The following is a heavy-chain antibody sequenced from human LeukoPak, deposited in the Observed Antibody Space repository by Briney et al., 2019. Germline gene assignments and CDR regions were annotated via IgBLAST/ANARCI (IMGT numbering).Heavy chain of an antibody. Sequence: PGGSLRLSCTASGFTFSTYSMIWVRQAPGKGLEWVSCIRRSGSTTYYADSVQGRFTISRDDAENSLYLQMNSLRDEDTAVYYCARVNYYALDYWGQGALVTVSS. CDR1: GFTFSTYS. J-gene: IGHJ4*02. V-gene: IGHV3-48*02. CDR2: IRRSGSTT. CDR3: ARVNYYALDY. D-gene: IGHD3-10*01.